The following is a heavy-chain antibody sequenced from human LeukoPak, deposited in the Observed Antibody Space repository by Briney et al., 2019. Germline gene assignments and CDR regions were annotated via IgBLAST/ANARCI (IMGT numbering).Heavy chain of an antibody. CDR3: ARGHQPPYYGMDV. CDR2: IIPILGIA. J-gene: IGHJ6*02. CDR1: GGTFSSYT. Sequence: GASVKVSCKASGGTFSSYTISWVRQAPGQGLEWMGRIIPILGIANYAQKIQGRVTITADKSTSTAYMELSSLRSEDTAVFYCARGHQPPYYGMDVWGQGTTVTVSS. V-gene: IGHV1-69*02.